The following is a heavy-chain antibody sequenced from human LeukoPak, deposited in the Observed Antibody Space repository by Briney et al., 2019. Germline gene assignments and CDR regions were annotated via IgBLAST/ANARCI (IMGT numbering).Heavy chain of an antibody. J-gene: IGHJ4*02. V-gene: IGHV3-66*01. Sequence: GGSLRLSCAASGLTVSSNYMSWVRQAPGKGLEWVSVIYSGGSTYYADSVKGRFTISRDNSKNTLYLQMNSLRAEDTAVYYCATNVDIVATGPFNYWGQGTLVTVSS. D-gene: IGHD5-12*01. CDR3: ATNVDIVATGPFNY. CDR2: IYSGGST. CDR1: GLTVSSNY.